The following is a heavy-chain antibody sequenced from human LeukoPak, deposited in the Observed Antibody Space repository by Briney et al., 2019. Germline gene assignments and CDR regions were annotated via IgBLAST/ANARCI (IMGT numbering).Heavy chain of an antibody. CDR1: GFTFSSYA. CDR3: ARAVALVRGVNYFDY. V-gene: IGHV3-13*01. Sequence: PGGSLRLSCAASGFTFSSYAMHWVRQAPGKGLEWVSAVGTTSDTYYPGSVKGRFTISRENAKNSLYLQMNSLRAEDTAVYYYARAVALVRGVNYFDYWGQGTLVTVSS. CDR2: VGTTSDT. J-gene: IGHJ4*02. D-gene: IGHD3-10*01.